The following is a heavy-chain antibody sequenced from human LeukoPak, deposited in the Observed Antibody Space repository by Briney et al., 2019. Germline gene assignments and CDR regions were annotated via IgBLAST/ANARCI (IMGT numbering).Heavy chain of an antibody. Sequence: SETLSLTCAVYGGSFSDYYWSWIRQPPGKGLEWIGEINHSGSTNYNPSLKSRVTISVDASKNQFSLKLSSVTAADTAVYYCARGLFLVYQPDDAFDIWGQGTMVTVSS. CDR3: ARGLFLVYQPDDAFDI. CDR1: GGSFSDYY. CDR2: INHSGST. J-gene: IGHJ3*02. D-gene: IGHD2-8*01. V-gene: IGHV4-34*01.